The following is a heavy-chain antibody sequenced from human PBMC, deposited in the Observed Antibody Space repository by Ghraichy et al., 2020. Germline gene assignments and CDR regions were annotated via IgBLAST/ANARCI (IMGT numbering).Heavy chain of an antibody. CDR1: GFTFSNYW. CDR3: ATTTAVWDGMDV. Sequence: GESLNISCAASGFTFSNYWMSWVRQAPGKGLEWVANIKEDGSGKYYVDSVKGRFTISRDNVKNSLYLQLNSLRAEDTAVYYCATTTAVWDGMDVWGQGTTVTVSS. V-gene: IGHV3-7*01. J-gene: IGHJ6*02. D-gene: IGHD4-11*01. CDR2: IKEDGSGK.